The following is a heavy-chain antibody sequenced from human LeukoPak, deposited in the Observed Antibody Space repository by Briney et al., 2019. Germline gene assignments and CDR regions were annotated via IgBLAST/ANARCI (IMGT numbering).Heavy chain of an antibody. CDR1: GYTFTSYD. V-gene: IGHV1-69*05. CDR2: IIPIFGTA. CDR3: ARAVVVGATVEYYFDY. Sequence: ASAKVSCKASGYTFTSYDINWVRQAPGQGLEWMGGIIPIFGTANYAQKFQGRVTITTDESTSTAYMELSSLRSEDTAVYYCARAVVVGATVEYYFDYWGQGTLVTVSS. J-gene: IGHJ4*02. D-gene: IGHD1-26*01.